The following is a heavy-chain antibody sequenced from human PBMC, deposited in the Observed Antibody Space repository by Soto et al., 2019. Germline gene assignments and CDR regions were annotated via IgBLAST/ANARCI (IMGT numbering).Heavy chain of an antibody. D-gene: IGHD2-15*01. CDR2: IYSGGST. Sequence: EVELVESGGGLVQPGGSLRLSCAASGFTVSSKYMSWVRQAPGKGLEWVSVIYSGGSTYYADTVKGRFTISRHNSENTLYLQMNRLGAEDTAVYYCARSEGYCSGGSCLAFDFWGQGTLVTVSS. CDR3: ARSEGYCSGGSCLAFDF. V-gene: IGHV3-53*04. CDR1: GFTVSSKY. J-gene: IGHJ4*02.